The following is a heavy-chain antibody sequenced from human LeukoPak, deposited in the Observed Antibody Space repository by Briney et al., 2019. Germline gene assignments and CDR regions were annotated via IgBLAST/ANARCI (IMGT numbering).Heavy chain of an antibody. CDR2: IIPIFGTA. CDR1: GGTFSGYA. V-gene: IGHV1-69*05. Sequence: SVKVSCKASGGTFSGYAISWVRQAPGQGLEWMGGIIPIFGTANYAQKLQGRVTMTTDTSTSTAYMELRSLRSDDTAVYYCARDASVYSSGFGDYWGQGTQVTVSS. CDR3: ARDASVYSSGFGDY. J-gene: IGHJ4*02. D-gene: IGHD6-19*01.